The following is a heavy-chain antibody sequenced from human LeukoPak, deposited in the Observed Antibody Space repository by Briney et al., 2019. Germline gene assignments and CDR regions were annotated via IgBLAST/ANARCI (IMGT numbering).Heavy chain of an antibody. CDR1: GYSISSGYY. J-gene: IGHJ4*02. Sequence: PSETLSLTCTVSGYSISSGYYWGWIRQPPGKGLEWIGSIYHSGSTNYNPSLKSRVTISVDTSKNQFSLKLSSVTAADTAVYYCARENVYCSSTSCYRDYYFDYWGQGTLVTVSS. V-gene: IGHV4-38-2*02. D-gene: IGHD2-2*01. CDR2: IYHSGST. CDR3: ARENVYCSSTSCYRDYYFDY.